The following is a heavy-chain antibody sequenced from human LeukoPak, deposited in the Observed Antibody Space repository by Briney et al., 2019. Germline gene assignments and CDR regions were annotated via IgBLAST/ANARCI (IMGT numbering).Heavy chain of an antibody. CDR2: IYYSGTT. CDR1: GGFISDHY. J-gene: IGHJ4*02. V-gene: IGHV4-59*11. D-gene: IGHD2-15*01. CDR3: ARSILHSGGSCCWYYFDY. Sequence: PSETLSLTCSVSGGFISDHYWSWIRQPPGKGPEWIGYIYYSGTTNYNPSLKSRVTISVDTSKNQFSLKLSSVTAADTAAYYCARSILHSGGSCCWYYFDYWGQGTLVTVSS.